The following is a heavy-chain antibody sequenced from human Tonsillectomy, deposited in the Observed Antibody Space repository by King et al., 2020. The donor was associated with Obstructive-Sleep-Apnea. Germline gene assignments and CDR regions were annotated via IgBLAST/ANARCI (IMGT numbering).Heavy chain of an antibody. V-gene: IGHV6-1*01. J-gene: IGHJ4*02. D-gene: IGHD6-19*01. CDR2: TYYKSKWYN. CDR3: VSGFEFSTGWYYFDY. Sequence: VQLQQSGPGLVKPSQNLSLTCAISGDIVSSNSATWNWIRQSPSRGLEWLGRTYYKSKWYNDYAISVKSRGTINPDTSKNQFSLQLNSVTPEDAALYYCVSGFEFSTGWYYFDYWGQGSLVTVSS. CDR1: GDIVSSNSAT.